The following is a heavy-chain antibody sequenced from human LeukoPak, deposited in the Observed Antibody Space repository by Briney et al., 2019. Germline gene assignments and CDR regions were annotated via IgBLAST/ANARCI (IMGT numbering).Heavy chain of an antibody. CDR3: ARTYSYGAGPYSSFGY. CDR1: GFTFDNYA. V-gene: IGHV3-64*01. CDR2: LSPNGDYT. D-gene: IGHD3-10*01. J-gene: IGHJ4*02. Sequence: SGGSLRLSCAAFGFTFDNYALHWVRQAPGKGLEYVSGLSPNGDYTYYANSVKGRFTISRDNPQHTLFLQMGSLRVEDTAVYYCARTYSYGAGPYSSFGYWGQGTLVTVSP.